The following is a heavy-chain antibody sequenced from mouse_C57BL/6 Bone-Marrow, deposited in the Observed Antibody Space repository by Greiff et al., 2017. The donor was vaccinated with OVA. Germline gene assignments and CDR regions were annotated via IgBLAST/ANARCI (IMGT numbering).Heavy chain of an antibody. J-gene: IGHJ3*01. D-gene: IGHD3-3*01. CDR1: GYTFTSYG. CDR3: ARSPLFFRGFAY. V-gene: IGHV1-81*01. CDR2: IYPRSGNT. Sequence: VQLQQSGAELARPGASVKLSCKASGYTFTSYGISWVKQRTGQGLEWIGEIYPRSGNTYYNEKFKGKATLTADKSSSTAYMELRSLTSEDSAVYFCARSPLFFRGFAYWGQGTLVTVSA.